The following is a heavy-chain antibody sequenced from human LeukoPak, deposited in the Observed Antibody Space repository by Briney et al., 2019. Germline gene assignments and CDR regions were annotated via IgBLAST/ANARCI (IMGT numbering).Heavy chain of an antibody. V-gene: IGHV3-48*01. CDR2: ISSSSSII. CDR3: ARGRLEGHYGGNSYAFDI. CDR1: GFTFSSYS. D-gene: IGHD4-23*01. Sequence: GGSLRLSCAASGFTFSSYSMNWVRQAPGKGLEWVSYISSSSSIIYYADSVKGRFTIARDNAKNSLYLQMNSLRAEDTAVYYCARGRLEGHYGGNSYAFDIWGQGTMVTVSS. J-gene: IGHJ3*02.